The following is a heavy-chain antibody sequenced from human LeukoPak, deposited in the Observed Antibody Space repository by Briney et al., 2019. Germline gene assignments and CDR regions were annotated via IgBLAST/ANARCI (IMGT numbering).Heavy chain of an antibody. CDR2: INAGNGNT. V-gene: IGHV1-3*01. J-gene: IGHJ3*02. CDR1: GYTFTSYA. D-gene: IGHD5-24*01. CDR3: ARVEWLPGNAFDI. Sequence: GASVKVSCKASGYTFTSYAMHWVRQAPGQRLEWMGSINAGNGNTKYSQKFQGRVTITRDTSASTAYMELSSLRSEDTAVYYCARVEWLPGNAFDIWGQGTMVTVSS.